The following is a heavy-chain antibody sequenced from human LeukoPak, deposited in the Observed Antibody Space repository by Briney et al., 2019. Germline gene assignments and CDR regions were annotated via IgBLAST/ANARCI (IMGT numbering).Heavy chain of an antibody. J-gene: IGHJ4*02. CDR3: ARDEIYVGSGSYFAF. D-gene: IGHD3-10*01. CDR1: GDSIRTYH. CDR2: AHYSGSG. Sequence: PSETLSLTCTVSGDSIRTYHWNWIRQSPGKGLEWIGSAHYSGSGNHNPSLKSRLTISVDTSKNQVSLKLSSITAADTAAYYCARDEIYVGSGSYFAFWGQGTLVTVSS. V-gene: IGHV4-59*01.